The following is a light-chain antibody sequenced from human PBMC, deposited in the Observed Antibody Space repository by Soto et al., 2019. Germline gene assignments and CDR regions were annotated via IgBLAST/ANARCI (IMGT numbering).Light chain of an antibody. CDR3: QQYNNWPTWT. J-gene: IGKJ1*01. CDR2: GAS. Sequence: EILLTQAPGTLSLSPGEGATLSCGASQSVSSNLAWYQQKPGQAPRLLIYGASTRATGIPASFSGSGSGTEFTLTISSLKSEDFAVYYCQQYNNWPTWTFGQGTQVDI. CDR1: QSVSSN. V-gene: IGKV3-15*01.